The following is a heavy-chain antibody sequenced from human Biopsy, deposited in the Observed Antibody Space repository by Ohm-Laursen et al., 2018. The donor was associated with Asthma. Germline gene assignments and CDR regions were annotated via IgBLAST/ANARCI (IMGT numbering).Heavy chain of an antibody. D-gene: IGHD5-24*01. Sequence: SLRLSCTAPGFSVSTKYMSWVRQAPGKGLEWVSLIYSGDNTYYADSVKGRFTISRDHSKLYLQMNNLRVEDTAVYHCARISRLGYNSLDYGMDVWGQGTTVTVSS. CDR3: ARISRLGYNSLDYGMDV. CDR2: IYSGDNT. CDR1: GFSVSTKY. J-gene: IGHJ6*02. V-gene: IGHV3-53*01.